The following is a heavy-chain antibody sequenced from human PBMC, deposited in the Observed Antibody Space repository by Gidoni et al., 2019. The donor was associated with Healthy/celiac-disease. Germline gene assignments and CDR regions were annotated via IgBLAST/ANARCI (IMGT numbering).Heavy chain of an antibody. CDR2: ISHDGSNK. CDR3: AKGWGSSLDY. J-gene: IGHJ4*02. V-gene: IGHV3-30*18. D-gene: IGHD6-6*01. Sequence: QVQLVESGGGVVQPGRSLRLSCSASGFTFRSFGMHWVRQAPGKGLELVAVISHDGSNKYYADSVTGRFTISRDNSKNPLYLQMNSLRAEDTAVYYCAKGWGSSLDYWGQGTLVTVSS. CDR1: GFTFRSFG.